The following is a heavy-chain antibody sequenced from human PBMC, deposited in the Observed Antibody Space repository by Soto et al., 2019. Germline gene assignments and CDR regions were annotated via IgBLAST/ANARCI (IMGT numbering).Heavy chain of an antibody. CDR1: GGSISSYY. J-gene: IGHJ4*02. D-gene: IGHD6-6*01. CDR2: IYYSGST. CDR3: ARRYGSCFDY. Sequence: QVQLQESGPGLVKPSETLSLTCTVSGGSISSYYWSWIRQPPGKGLEWIGYIYYSGSTNYNPSHKSRVTISVATSSNRSALKLSSVPAADAAVYYCARRYGSCFDYWGQGTLVTVSS. V-gene: IGHV4-59*08.